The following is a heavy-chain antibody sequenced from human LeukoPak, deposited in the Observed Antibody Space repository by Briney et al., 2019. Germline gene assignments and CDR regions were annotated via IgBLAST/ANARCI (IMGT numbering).Heavy chain of an antibody. CDR1: GFIFSTYA. D-gene: IGHD1-26*01. CDR2: ISSDGSNK. J-gene: IGHJ4*02. V-gene: IGHV3-30*04. Sequence: GGSLRLSCEASGFIFSTYAMHWVRQAPGKGLEWLAVISSDGSNKYHVDSVKGRFTLSRDNSKNTLYLEMDSVRLGDTAVYYCARDDIIVGATTLDYWGQGTLVTVSS. CDR3: ARDDIIVGATTLDY.